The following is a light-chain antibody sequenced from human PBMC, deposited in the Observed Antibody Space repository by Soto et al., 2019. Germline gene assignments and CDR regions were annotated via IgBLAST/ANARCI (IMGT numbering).Light chain of an antibody. CDR1: QGISSY. CDR2: AAS. V-gene: IGKV1D-8*01. CDR3: QQYYSFPWT. Sequence: VIWMTQSPSLLSASTGERVTISCRISQGISSYLVWYQPKPGKAPELLIYAASTLQSGVPSRFSGSGSGTDFTLTISCLQSEDFATYYCQQYYSFPWTVGQGTKVEIK. J-gene: IGKJ1*01.